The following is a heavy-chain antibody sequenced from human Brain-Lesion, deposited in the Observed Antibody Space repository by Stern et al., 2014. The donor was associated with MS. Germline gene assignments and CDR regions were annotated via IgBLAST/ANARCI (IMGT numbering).Heavy chain of an antibody. CDR2: FDSEDGET. D-gene: IGHD1-26*01. J-gene: IGHJ4*02. CDR3: ATLSPGAGGNYYRHFDY. Sequence: VQLVQSGAEVKQPGASVKVSCKVSGYTFTDLSMHWVRQAPRKGLEWMSGFDSEDGETIYAQKFQGRVTMTEDTSTDTAYMELSSLRSEDTAVYYCATLSPGAGGNYYRHFDYWGQGTLVTVSS. CDR1: GYTFTDLS. V-gene: IGHV1-24*01.